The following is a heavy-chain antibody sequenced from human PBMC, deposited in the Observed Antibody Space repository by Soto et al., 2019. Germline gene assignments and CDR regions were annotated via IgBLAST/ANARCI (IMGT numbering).Heavy chain of an antibody. Sequence: PGGGPRLSWSASGFSCNSFAMSWVRQAPGKGLGWVSAISGSGASTSSADSVKGRFTISRDNSQNTLYLHMSSLRAEATAVYYCARGFSAGKGSPPDFCRQRYLVIVSS. J-gene: IGHJ4*02. CDR1: GFSCNSFA. CDR3: ARGFSAGKGSPPDF. D-gene: IGHD6-13*01. V-gene: IGHV3-23*01. CDR2: ISGSGAST.